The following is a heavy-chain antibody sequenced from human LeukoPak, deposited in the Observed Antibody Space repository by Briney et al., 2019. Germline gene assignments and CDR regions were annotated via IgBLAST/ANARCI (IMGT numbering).Heavy chain of an antibody. CDR2: IYHSGST. D-gene: IGHD3-3*01. V-gene: IGHV4-38-2*02. J-gene: IGHJ5*02. CDR3: ASVPMGIFGVVIS. Sequence: SETLSLTCTVSGYSISSGYYWGWIRQPPGQGLEWIGSIYHSGSTYYNPSLKSRVTISVDTSKNQFSLKLSSVTAADTAVYYCASVPMGIFGVVISWGQGTLVTVSS. CDR1: GYSISSGYY.